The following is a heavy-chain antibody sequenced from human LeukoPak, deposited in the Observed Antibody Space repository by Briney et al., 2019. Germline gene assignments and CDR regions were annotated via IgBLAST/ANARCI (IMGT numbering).Heavy chain of an antibody. D-gene: IGHD2-15*01. Sequence: GASVKVSCKASGYTFTNYEINWVRQAPGQGLEWMGWLSPNSSDTGYAQKFQGRVTITTNTSIRTAYMKLSSLRSEDTAVYYCARESSYCIGNKCYSSGFDPWGQGTLVTVSS. J-gene: IGHJ5*02. CDR1: GYTFTNYE. CDR2: LSPNSSDT. V-gene: IGHV1-8*01. CDR3: ARESSYCIGNKCYSSGFDP.